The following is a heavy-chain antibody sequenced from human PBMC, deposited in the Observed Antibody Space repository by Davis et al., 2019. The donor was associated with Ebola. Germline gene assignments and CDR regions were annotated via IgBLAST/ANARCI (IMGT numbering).Heavy chain of an antibody. CDR1: GYTFTSYG. Sequence: ASVKVSCKASGYTFTSYGISWVRQAPGQGLEWMGWISAYNGNTNYAQKLQGRVTMTTDTSTSTAYMELRSLRSDDTAVYYCARAGVEVAGYNHVNAFDIWGQGTMVTVSS. V-gene: IGHV1-18*04. J-gene: IGHJ3*02. CDR2: ISAYNGNT. D-gene: IGHD5-24*01. CDR3: ARAGVEVAGYNHVNAFDI.